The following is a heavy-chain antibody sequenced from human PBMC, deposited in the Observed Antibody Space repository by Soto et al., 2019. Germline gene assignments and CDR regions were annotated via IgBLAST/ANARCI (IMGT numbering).Heavy chain of an antibody. D-gene: IGHD3-10*01. J-gene: IGHJ5*02. V-gene: IGHV3-30*18. CDR1: GFTFSSYG. CDR2: ISYDGSNK. Sequence: GGSLRLSCAASGFTFSSYGMHWVRQAPGKGLEWVAVISYDGSNKYYADSVKGRFTISRDNSKNTLYLQMNSLRAEDTAVYYCAKDVFFYGSGSYYLNWFDPWGQGTLVTVSS. CDR3: AKDVFFYGSGSYYLNWFDP.